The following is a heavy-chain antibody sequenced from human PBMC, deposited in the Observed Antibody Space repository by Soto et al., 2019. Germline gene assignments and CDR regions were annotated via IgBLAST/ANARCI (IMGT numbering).Heavy chain of an antibody. CDR2: IYSGGST. CDR3: ARAGLRLYNWFDP. J-gene: IGHJ5*02. Sequence: EVQLVETGGGLIQPGGSLRLSCAASGFTVSSNYMSWVRQAPGKGLEWVSVIYSGGSTYYADSVKGRFTISRDNSKNTLLLQMNSLRAEDTAVYYCARAGLRLYNWFDPWGQGTLVTVSS. V-gene: IGHV3-53*02. CDR1: GFTVSSNY. D-gene: IGHD5-12*01.